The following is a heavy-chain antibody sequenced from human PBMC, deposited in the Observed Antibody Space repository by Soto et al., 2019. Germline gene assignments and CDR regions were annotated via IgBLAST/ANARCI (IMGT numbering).Heavy chain of an antibody. J-gene: IGHJ4*02. D-gene: IGHD2-15*01. CDR3: GLYGGKSAYLDY. Sequence: SQMQPLPCTVSGGSIRGGGYCWICIRKTPGKGLEWIGYIYYSGSTYYNPSLKSRVTISVDTSKNQFSLKLSSVTAADTAVYYSGLYGGKSAYLDYWGQGTLVTVSS. V-gene: IGHV4-30-4*08. CDR2: IYYSGST. CDR1: GGSIRGGGYC.